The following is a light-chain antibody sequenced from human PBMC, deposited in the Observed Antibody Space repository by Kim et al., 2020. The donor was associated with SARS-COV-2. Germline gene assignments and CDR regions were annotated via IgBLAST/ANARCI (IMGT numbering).Light chain of an antibody. CDR2: SNN. CDR3: AAWDDSLSANV. V-gene: IGLV1-47*01. J-gene: IGLJ1*01. CDR1: SSNMGSNY. Sequence: QSVLTQPPSASGTPGQRVTISCSGSSSNMGSNYVYWYQHLPGTAPKLLIHSNNQRPSGVPDRFSGSKSGTSASLAISGLRSEDEADYYCAAWDDSLSANVFGTETNVTDL.